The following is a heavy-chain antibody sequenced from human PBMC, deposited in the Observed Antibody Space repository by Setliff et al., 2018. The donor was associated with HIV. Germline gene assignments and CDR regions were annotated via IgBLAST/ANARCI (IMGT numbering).Heavy chain of an antibody. Sequence: SETLSLTCAVSGYSISTNEWWGWIRQPPGKGLEWIGNILYGGTTYYTPSLKSRVSISVDTSRNQFSLRLNSVTAADTAVYYCARPTTGLGGGAAFDIWGQGTMVTVSS. J-gene: IGHJ3*02. CDR2: ILYGGTT. CDR3: ARPTTGLGGGAAFDI. CDR1: GYSISTNEW. D-gene: IGHD2-8*01. V-gene: IGHV4-38-2*01.